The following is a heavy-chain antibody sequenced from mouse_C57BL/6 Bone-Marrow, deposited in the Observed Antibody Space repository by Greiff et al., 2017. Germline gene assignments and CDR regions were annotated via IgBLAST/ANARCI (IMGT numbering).Heavy chain of an antibody. CDR2: ISSGSSTI. CDR1: GFTFSDYG. Sequence: EVKLVESGGGLVKPGGSLKLSCAASGFTFSDYGMHWVRQAPEKGLEWVAYISSGSSTIYYADTVKGRFTISRDNAKYTLFMQMTSLRSEDTAMYYCARTYGSSYCDYWGQGTTLTVAS. D-gene: IGHD1-1*01. CDR3: ARTYGSSYCDY. V-gene: IGHV5-17*01. J-gene: IGHJ2*01.